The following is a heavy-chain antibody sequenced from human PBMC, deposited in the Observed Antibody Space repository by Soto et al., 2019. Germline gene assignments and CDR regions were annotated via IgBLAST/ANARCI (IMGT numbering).Heavy chain of an antibody. Sequence: QITLKESGPTLVKPTQTLTLTCTFSGFSLSTSGVGVGWIRQPPGKALEWLALIYWDDDKRYSPSLKSRLTITKYTSKNRVVLTMTNMDPVDTATYYCAHLDILTGYYDWYFDLWGRGTLVTVSS. J-gene: IGHJ2*01. CDR2: IYWDDDK. CDR1: GFSLSTSGVG. D-gene: IGHD3-9*01. CDR3: AHLDILTGYYDWYFDL. V-gene: IGHV2-5*02.